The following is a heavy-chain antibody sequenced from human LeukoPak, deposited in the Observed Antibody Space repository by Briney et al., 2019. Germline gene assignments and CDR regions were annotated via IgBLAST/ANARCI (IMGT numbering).Heavy chain of an antibody. CDR2: IIPIFGTA. CDR1: GGTFSSYA. Sequence: SVKVSCKASGGTFSSYAISWVRQAPGQGLEWMGGIIPIFGTANYARKFQGRVTITADESTSTAYMELSSLRSEDTAVYYRARELGQCLARTYYYYGMDVWGQGTTVTVSS. V-gene: IGHV1-69*13. D-gene: IGHD6-19*01. J-gene: IGHJ6*02. CDR3: ARELGQCLARTYYYYGMDV.